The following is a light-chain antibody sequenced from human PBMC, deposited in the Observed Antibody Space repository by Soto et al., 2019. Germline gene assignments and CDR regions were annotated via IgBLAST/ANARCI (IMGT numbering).Light chain of an antibody. CDR1: SSDVGGYNY. J-gene: IGLJ3*02. CDR2: DVS. CDR3: CSNAGTYTSV. V-gene: IGLV2-11*01. Sequence: QSALTQPRSVSGSPGQSVTISCTGTSSDVGGYNYVSWYQQHPGKAPKLMIYDVSKRPSGVPDRFSGSKSGNTASLTISGLQAEDEAEYYCCSNAGTYTSVFGGGTKVTVL.